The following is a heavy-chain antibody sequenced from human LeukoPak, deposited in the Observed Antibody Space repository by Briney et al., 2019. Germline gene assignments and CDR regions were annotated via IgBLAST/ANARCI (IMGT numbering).Heavy chain of an antibody. V-gene: IGHV6-1*01. CDR2: TYYRSKWYN. CDR1: GDSVSSNSAA. D-gene: IGHD2-21*01. CDR3: ARDRLDGHIVVDGAFDI. Sequence: SQTLSLTCAIYGDSVSSNSAAWNWIRQSPSRGLEWLGRTYYRSKWYNDYAVSVKSRITINPDTSKNQFSLQLNSVTPEDTAVFYCARDRLDGHIVVDGAFDIWGQGTMVTVSS. J-gene: IGHJ3*02.